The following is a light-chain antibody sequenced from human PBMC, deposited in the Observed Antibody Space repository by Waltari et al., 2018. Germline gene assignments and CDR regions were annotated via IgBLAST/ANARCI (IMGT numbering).Light chain of an antibody. CDR2: TAS. Sequence: DIQMTQSPSSLSASVGDRVTITCRASQTISSYLNWYQQKPGKAPHLLIYTASSLQSGVPSRFSGSGSGTDFTLTISSLQAEDVAGYYCQQYYSTPYTFGQGTKLEIK. CDR3: QQYYSTPYT. CDR1: QTISSY. V-gene: IGKV1-39*01. J-gene: IGKJ2*01.